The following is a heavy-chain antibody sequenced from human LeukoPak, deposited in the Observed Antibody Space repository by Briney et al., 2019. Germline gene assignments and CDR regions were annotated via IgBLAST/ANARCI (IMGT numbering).Heavy chain of an antibody. CDR2: ISGSGGST. CDR1: GFTFSSYA. V-gene: IGHV3-23*01. J-gene: IGHJ6*02. CDR3: AKDTIAAAGPKYGMDV. D-gene: IGHD6-13*01. Sequence: SGGSLRLSCAASGFTFSSYAMSWVRQAPGKGLEWVSAISGSGGSTYYADSVKGRFTISRDNSKNTLYLQMNSLRAEDTAVYYCAKDTIAAAGPKYGMDVWGQGTTVTVSS.